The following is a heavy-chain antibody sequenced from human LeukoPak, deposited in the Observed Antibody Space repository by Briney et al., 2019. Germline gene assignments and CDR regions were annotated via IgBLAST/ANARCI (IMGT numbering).Heavy chain of an antibody. D-gene: IGHD2-2*02. CDR2: ISYDGSNK. Sequence: PGRSLRLSCAASGFTFSSYATHWVRQAPGKGLEGVAVISYDGSNKYYADSVKGRFTISRDNSKNTLYLQMNSLRAEDTAVYYCARVAAAITPVDYWGQGTLVTVSS. V-gene: IGHV3-30-3*01. CDR3: ARVAAAITPVDY. CDR1: GFTFSSYA. J-gene: IGHJ4*02.